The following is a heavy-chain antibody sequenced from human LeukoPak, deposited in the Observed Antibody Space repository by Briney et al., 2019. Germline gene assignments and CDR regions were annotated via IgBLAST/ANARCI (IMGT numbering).Heavy chain of an antibody. V-gene: IGHV4-34*01. J-gene: IGHJ4*02. CDR1: GGSFSGYY. CDR3: ARGILSGYYFDS. Sequence: ASETLSLTCAVYGGSFSGYYWSWIRQSPGKGLEWIAEIHYSGSASYNPSLKSRVTISGDPSKNQVSLRLTSVTAADTAEYYCARGILSGYYFDSWGQGSLVTVSS. CDR2: IHYSGSA. D-gene: IGHD2-15*01.